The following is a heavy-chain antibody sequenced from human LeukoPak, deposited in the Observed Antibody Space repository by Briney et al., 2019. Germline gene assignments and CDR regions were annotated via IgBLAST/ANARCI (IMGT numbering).Heavy chain of an antibody. Sequence: PGGSLTLSCAASGFTFSDYYMIWMRQAPGKGREWVSYISSSGCTIYYADPVKGRFTISRDNAKNSLYLQMYSLRAEDTAVYYCARVPSGGGYCSGGSCYSTYYYGMDVWGQGTTVTVSS. CDR2: ISSSGCTI. J-gene: IGHJ6*02. CDR3: ARVPSGGGYCSGGSCYSTYYYGMDV. CDR1: GFTFSDYY. V-gene: IGHV3-11*01. D-gene: IGHD2-15*01.